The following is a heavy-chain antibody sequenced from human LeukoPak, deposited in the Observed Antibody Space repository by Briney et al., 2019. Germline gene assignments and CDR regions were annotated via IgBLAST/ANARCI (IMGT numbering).Heavy chain of an antibody. D-gene: IGHD2-2*01. CDR3: AKEEVRSDIVVVPAAIDY. CDR2: ISYDGSNK. CDR1: GFIFRNYG. J-gene: IGHJ4*02. Sequence: PGGSLRLSCAASGFIFRNYGMHWVRQAPGKGLEWVAVISYDGSNKYYADSVKGRFTISRDNSKNTLYLQMNSLRAEDTAVYYCAKEEVRSDIVVVPAAIDYWGQGTLVTVSS. V-gene: IGHV3-30*18.